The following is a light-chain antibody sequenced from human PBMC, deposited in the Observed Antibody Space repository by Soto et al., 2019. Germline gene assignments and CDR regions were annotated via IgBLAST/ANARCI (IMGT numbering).Light chain of an antibody. CDR3: SSFTSSHTLVL. CDR2: EIN. J-gene: IGLJ2*01. CDR1: STDVGGYNY. V-gene: IGLV2-14*01. Sequence: QSALTQPASVSGSPGQSITISCTGTSTDVGGYNYVSWFQQHPGKAPKLMIYEINSRPSGVSDRFSGSKSGNTASLTISGLQAEDEADYYCSSFTSSHTLVLFGGGTQLTVL.